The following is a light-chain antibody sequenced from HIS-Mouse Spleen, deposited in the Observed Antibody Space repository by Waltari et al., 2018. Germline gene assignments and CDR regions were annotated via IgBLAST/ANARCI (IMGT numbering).Light chain of an antibody. CDR2: EDS. Sequence: SYALTQPPSVSVSPAQTARITCSGDALPKNYAYWYQQKSGQAPVLVIYEDSKRPSGIPERFSGSSSGTMATLTISGAQVEDEADYYCYSTDSSGNHRVFGGGTKLTVL. J-gene: IGLJ2*01. CDR3: YSTDSSGNHRV. CDR1: ALPKNY. V-gene: IGLV3-10*01.